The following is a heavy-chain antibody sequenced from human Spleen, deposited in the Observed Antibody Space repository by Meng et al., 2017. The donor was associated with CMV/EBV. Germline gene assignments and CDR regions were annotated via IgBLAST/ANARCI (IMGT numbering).Heavy chain of an antibody. CDR1: GYAFTGYY. CDR3: ARGGYSTSWYPDYFDF. J-gene: IGHJ4*02. D-gene: IGHD6-13*01. V-gene: IGHV1-2*02. CDR2: INPNSGDT. Sequence: SVKVSCKASGYAFTGYYIHWVRQAPGQGPEWMGWINPNSGDTNYAQKFQGRVTMTRDTSISTAYMELNRLRSDDTAVYHCARGGYSTSWYPDYFDFWGQGTLVTVSS.